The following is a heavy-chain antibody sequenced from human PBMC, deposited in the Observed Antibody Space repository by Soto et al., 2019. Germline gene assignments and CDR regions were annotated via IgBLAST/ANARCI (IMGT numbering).Heavy chain of an antibody. CDR3: ARDPPPPDY. V-gene: IGHV1-18*01. Sequence: QVQLVQSGAEVKKPGASVKVSCKASGYTFASYAISWMRQAPGQGLEWMGWISAYNGNTNNAQKLQGRVTMTTDTSTSTAYTELRSLRSDDTAVYYCARDPPPPDYWGQGTLVTVSS. CDR1: GYTFASYA. CDR2: ISAYNGNT. J-gene: IGHJ4*02.